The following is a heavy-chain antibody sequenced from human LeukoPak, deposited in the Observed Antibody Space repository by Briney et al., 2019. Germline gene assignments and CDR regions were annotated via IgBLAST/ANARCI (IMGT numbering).Heavy chain of an antibody. D-gene: IGHD3-10*01. Sequence: GWSLRLSCAPSVFTFSSYSMKWVREAPGKGLEWVSYISSSSSTIYYADSVKGRFTISRDNAKNSLYLQMNSLRAEDTAVYYCAREDGSGIYYYYYMDVWGKGTTVTISS. V-gene: IGHV3-48*01. J-gene: IGHJ6*03. CDR2: ISSSSSTI. CDR1: VFTFSSYS. CDR3: AREDGSGIYYYYYMDV.